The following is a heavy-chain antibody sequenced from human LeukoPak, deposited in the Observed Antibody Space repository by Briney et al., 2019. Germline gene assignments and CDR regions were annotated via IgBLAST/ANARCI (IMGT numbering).Heavy chain of an antibody. J-gene: IGHJ5*02. CDR3: ARASFWESPINWFAP. CDR2: INPKNGGS. Sequence: GASVKVSCKASGGTFSSYDISWVRQAPGQGLEWVGWINPKNGGSNYAQKFQGRVTMTRDRSISTAYMELSRLTSDDTAVYYCARASFWESPINWFAPWGQGTLVTVSS. D-gene: IGHD3-16*01. CDR1: GGTFSSYD. V-gene: IGHV1-2*02.